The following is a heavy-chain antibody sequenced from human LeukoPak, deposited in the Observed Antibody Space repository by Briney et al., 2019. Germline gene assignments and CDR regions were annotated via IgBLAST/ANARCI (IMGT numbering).Heavy chain of an antibody. D-gene: IGHD4/OR15-4a*01. CDR1: GYTFTSCG. V-gene: IGHV1-18*04. CDR3: ARKYGGFDY. Sequence: ASVKVSCKASGYTFTSCGIIWVRQAPGQGLEWMGWISAHNGNTKYTQEFQGRVTMTTDTSTSTAYMELRSLRSDDTAVYYCARKYGGFDYWGQGTLVTVSS. J-gene: IGHJ4*02. CDR2: ISAHNGNT.